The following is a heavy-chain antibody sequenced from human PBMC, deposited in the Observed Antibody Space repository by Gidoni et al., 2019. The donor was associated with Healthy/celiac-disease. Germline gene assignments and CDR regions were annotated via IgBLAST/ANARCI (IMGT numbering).Heavy chain of an antibody. J-gene: IGHJ4*02. Sequence: QLQLQESGPGLVKPSETLSLTCTVSGGSISSSSYYWGWIRQPPGKGLEWIGSIYYSGSTYYNPSLKSRVTISVDTSKNQFSLKLSSVTAADTAVYYCARGDTVTTLMGYWGQGTLVTVSS. D-gene: IGHD4-17*01. CDR2: IYYSGST. CDR1: GGSISSSSYY. V-gene: IGHV4-39*01. CDR3: ARGDTVTTLMGY.